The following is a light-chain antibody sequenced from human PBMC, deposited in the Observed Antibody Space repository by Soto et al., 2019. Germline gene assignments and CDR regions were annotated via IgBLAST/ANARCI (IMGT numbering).Light chain of an antibody. Sequence: EIALTQSPVTLSLSPGERATLSCRASRSFASSYLGWYQQKPGQAPSLLIYAASTRATGIPDWFSGSGSATDFFLTISRLEPEDSAVYYCQHYDSSPPYTFGQGTKLEIK. CDR1: RSFASSY. J-gene: IGKJ2*01. CDR3: QHYDSSPPYT. CDR2: AAS. V-gene: IGKV3-20*01.